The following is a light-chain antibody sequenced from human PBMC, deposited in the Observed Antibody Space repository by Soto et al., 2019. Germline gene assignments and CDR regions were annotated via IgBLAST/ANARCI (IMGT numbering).Light chain of an antibody. CDR1: SSDVGSYNL. Sequence: QSVLTQPASVSGSPGQSITISCTGTSSDVGSYNLVSWYQQHPGKAPKLMIYEGSKRPSGVSNRFSGSKSGNTASLTISGLQAEDEADYYCCSDAGSSTPFGGGTKLTVL. CDR3: CSDAGSSTP. V-gene: IGLV2-23*01. J-gene: IGLJ2*01. CDR2: EGS.